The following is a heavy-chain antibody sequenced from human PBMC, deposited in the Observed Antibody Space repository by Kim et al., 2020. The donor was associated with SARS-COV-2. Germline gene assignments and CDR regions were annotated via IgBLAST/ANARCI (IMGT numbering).Heavy chain of an antibody. J-gene: IGHJ5*02. D-gene: IGHD3-3*01. Sequence: VKGRFTISRDNAKNSLYLQMNSLRAEDAAVYYCARGVLEWLLSEVSWFDPWGQGTLVTVSS. CDR3: ARGVLEWLLSEVSWFDP. V-gene: IGHV3-11*05.